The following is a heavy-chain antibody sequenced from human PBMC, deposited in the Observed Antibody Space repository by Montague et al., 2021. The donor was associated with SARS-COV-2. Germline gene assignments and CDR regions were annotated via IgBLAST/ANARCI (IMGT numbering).Heavy chain of an antibody. CDR3: ARDPRYSLSWSFDY. V-gene: IGHV6-1*01. J-gene: IGHJ4*02. D-gene: IGHD6-13*01. Sequence: CAISGDSVASNTAARNWVKHTPAIEFELLVMSRHRPKWYYDYAVSVKSRMIISPDTSKNQFSLQLSSVTPEDRAVYYCARDPRYSLSWSFDYWGQGTLVTVSS. CDR2: SRHRPKWYY. CDR1: GDSVASNTAA.